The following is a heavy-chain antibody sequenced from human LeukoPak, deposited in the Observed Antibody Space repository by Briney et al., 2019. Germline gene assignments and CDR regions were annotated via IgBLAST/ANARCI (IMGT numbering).Heavy chain of an antibody. CDR1: GFTFSSYD. D-gene: IGHD2-8*01. Sequence: GGSLRLSCAASGFTFSSYDMHWVRHATGKGLEWVSAIGTAGDTYYPGSVKGRFTISRENAKNSLYLQMNSLRAGDTAVCYCARVNGDAFDIWGQGTMVTVSS. CDR3: ARVNGDAFDI. CDR2: IGTAGDT. J-gene: IGHJ3*02. V-gene: IGHV3-13*01.